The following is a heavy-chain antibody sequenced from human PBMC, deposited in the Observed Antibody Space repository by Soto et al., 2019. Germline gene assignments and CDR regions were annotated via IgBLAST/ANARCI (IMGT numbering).Heavy chain of an antibody. CDR3: ARDRDLQYGMAV. CDR2: IWYDGSNK. Sequence: GGSLRLSCAASGFTFSNCGMHWVRQAPGKGLEWVAVIWYDGSNKYYADSVKDRFTISRDNSKNMVYLQMNSLRVEDTAVYYCARDRDLQYGMAVWGQGPRVTVSS. CDR1: GFTFSNCG. J-gene: IGHJ6*02. V-gene: IGHV3-33*01.